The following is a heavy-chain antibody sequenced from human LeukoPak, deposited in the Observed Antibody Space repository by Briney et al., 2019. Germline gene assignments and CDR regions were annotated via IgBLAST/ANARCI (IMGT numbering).Heavy chain of an antibody. V-gene: IGHV4-38-2*02. J-gene: IGHJ4*02. CDR1: GYSISSGYY. D-gene: IGHD3-22*01. CDR3: TRPYYYDSSGSPDY. Sequence: PSETLSLTCTVSGYSISSGYYWGWIRQPPGKGLEWIGNIYHSGSTYYNPSLKSRVTISVDTSKKQFSLKLSSVTAADTAVYYCTRPYYYDSSGSPDYWGQGTLVTVSS. CDR2: IYHSGST.